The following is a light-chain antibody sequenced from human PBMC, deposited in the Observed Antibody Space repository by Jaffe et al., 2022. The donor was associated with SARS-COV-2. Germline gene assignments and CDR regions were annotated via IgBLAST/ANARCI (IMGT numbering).Light chain of an antibody. CDR2: AAS. CDR1: QSISSY. CDR3: QQSYSNPRT. V-gene: IGKV1-39*01. J-gene: IGKJ1*01. Sequence: DIQMTQSPSSLSASVGDKVTITCRASQSISSYLNWYQQKPGQAPKLLIYAASSLQSGVPSRFSGSGSGTDFTLTISSLQPEDFATYYCQQSYSNPRTFGQGTKVEI.